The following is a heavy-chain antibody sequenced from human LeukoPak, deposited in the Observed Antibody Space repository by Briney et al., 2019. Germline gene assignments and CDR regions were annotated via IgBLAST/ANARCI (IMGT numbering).Heavy chain of an antibody. D-gene: IGHD4-17*01. CDR1: GFTFSSYA. CDR2: IWYDGSNK. V-gene: IGHV3-33*08. CDR3: ARAIYGDYDAFDI. Sequence: GRSLRLSCAASGFTFSSYAMPWVRQAPGKGLEWVAVIWYDGSNKYYADSVKGRFTISRDNSKNTLYLQMNSLRAEDTAVYYCARAIYGDYDAFDIWAQGTMVTVSS. J-gene: IGHJ3*02.